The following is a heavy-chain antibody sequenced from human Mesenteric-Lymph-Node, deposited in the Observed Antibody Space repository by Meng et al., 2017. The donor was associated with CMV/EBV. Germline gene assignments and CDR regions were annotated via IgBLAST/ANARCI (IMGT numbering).Heavy chain of an antibody. D-gene: IGHD6-19*01. CDR2: ISWNSGSL. J-gene: IGHJ4*02. Sequence: LSLTCVGSGFSFDEYAIHWVRQAPGKGLEWVSYISWNSGSLGYADSVKGRFTISRDNAKNSLYLQMNSLRPEDTARYYCAKATSSGWEYYFDYWGQGTQVTVSS. V-gene: IGHV3-9*01. CDR1: GFSFDEYA. CDR3: AKATSSGWEYYFDY.